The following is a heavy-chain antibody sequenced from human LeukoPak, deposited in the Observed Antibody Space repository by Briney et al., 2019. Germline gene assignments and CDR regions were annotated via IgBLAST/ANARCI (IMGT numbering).Heavy chain of an antibody. CDR3: ARDRWFDP. Sequence: PSETLSLTCSVSGGSISNYYWSWIRQPPGKGLEWIGYIYNSGNTNYNPSLKSRVTISIDTSKNQFSLKLTSVTAVDTAFYYCARDRWFDPWGQGTLVTVSS. J-gene: IGHJ5*02. CDR1: GGSISNYY. CDR2: IYNSGNT. V-gene: IGHV4-59*01.